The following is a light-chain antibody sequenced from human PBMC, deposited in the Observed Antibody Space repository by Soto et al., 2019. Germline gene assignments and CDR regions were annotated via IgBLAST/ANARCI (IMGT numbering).Light chain of an antibody. V-gene: IGLV1-47*01. CDR3: ATWDDSLSGFVV. J-gene: IGLJ7*01. CDR2: RNN. Sequence: QSLLTQPPSASGTPGQGVTISCSGSTSNIGSNYVYWYQQLPGTAPKLLIYRNNQRPSGVPDRFSGSKSGTSASLAISGLRSEDEATYYCATWDDSLSGFVVFGGGTQLTVL. CDR1: TSNIGSNY.